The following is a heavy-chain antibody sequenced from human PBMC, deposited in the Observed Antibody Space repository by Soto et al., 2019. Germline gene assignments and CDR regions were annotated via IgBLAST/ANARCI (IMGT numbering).Heavy chain of an antibody. D-gene: IGHD4-17*01. CDR2: INQDGSER. J-gene: IGHJ4*02. V-gene: IGHV3-7*03. Sequence: GGSLRLSCAVSGLTFRNDWLSWVRQAPGKGLERGANINQDGSERYYVDSVRGRFTISGDNVENSLYLQLNSLRPEDTAVYYCAVSGYGVWASDYWGQGTLVTVYS. CDR1: GLTFRNDW. CDR3: AVSGYGVWASDY.